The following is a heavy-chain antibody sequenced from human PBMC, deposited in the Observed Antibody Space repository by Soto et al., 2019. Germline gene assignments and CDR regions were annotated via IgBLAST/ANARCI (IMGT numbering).Heavy chain of an antibody. D-gene: IGHD2-15*01. CDR1: GFTFSSYG. J-gene: IGHJ6*03. V-gene: IGHV3-33*01. CDR3: ARDRLLKRHIVVVGAGYYYMDV. Sequence: GGSLRLSCAASGFTFSSYGMHWVRQAPGKGLEWVAVIWYDGSNKYYADSVKGRFTISRDNSKNTLYLQMNSLRAEDTAVYYCARDRLLKRHIVVVGAGYYYMDVWGKGTTVTVSS. CDR2: IWYDGSNK.